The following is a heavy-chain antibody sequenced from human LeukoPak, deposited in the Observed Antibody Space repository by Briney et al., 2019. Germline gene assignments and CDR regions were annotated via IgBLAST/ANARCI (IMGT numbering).Heavy chain of an antibody. CDR2: ISSSSSYI. CDR1: GFTFSSYA. D-gene: IGHD6-6*01. CDR3: AGGYSSSFVMWWNWFDP. Sequence: GGSLRLSCAASGFTFSSYAMSWVRQAPGKGLEWVSSISSSSSYIYYADSVKGRFTISRDNAKNSLYLQMNSLRAEDTAVYYCAGGYSSSFVMWWNWFDPWGQGTLVTVSS. J-gene: IGHJ5*02. V-gene: IGHV3-21*01.